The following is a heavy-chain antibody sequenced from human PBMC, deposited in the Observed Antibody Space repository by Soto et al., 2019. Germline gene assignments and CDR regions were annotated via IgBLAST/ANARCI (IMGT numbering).Heavy chain of an antibody. D-gene: IGHD2-15*01. Sequence: ASVKVSCKASGYTFTSYGISWVRQAPGQGLEWMGWISAYNGNTNYAQKLQGRVTVTTDTSTSTAYMELRSLRSDDTAVYYCARDLSGYCSGGSCQGWWFDPWGQGTLVTVSS. CDR2: ISAYNGNT. CDR3: ARDLSGYCSGGSCQGWWFDP. V-gene: IGHV1-18*01. CDR1: GYTFTSYG. J-gene: IGHJ5*02.